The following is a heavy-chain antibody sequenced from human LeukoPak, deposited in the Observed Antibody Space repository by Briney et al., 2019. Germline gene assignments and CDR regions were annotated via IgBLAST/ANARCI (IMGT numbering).Heavy chain of an antibody. CDR3: ARDSPDPWLLLPYYFDY. Sequence: ASVKVSCKASGYTFTSYGISWVRQAPGQGLEWMGWIGAYNGNTNYAQKLQGRVTMTTDTSTSTAYMELRSLRSDDTAVYYCARDSPDPWLLLPYYFDYWGQGTLVTVSS. CDR2: IGAYNGNT. J-gene: IGHJ4*02. D-gene: IGHD3-22*01. CDR1: GYTFTSYG. V-gene: IGHV1-18*01.